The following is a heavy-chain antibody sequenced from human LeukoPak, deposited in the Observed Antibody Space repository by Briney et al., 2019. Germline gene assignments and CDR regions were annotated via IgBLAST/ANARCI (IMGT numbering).Heavy chain of an antibody. CDR2: ISGRGDNT. CDR1: GFTFYSYA. J-gene: IGHJ4*01. CDR3: SFSLNY. Sequence: GGSLRLSCAASGFTFYSYAMSWVRQAPGKGLEWVSGISGRGDNTYNADSVKGRFTISRDNSKNTLYLQMNSLRPEDTAVYYCSFSLNYWGQGTLVTVSS. V-gene: IGHV3-23*01.